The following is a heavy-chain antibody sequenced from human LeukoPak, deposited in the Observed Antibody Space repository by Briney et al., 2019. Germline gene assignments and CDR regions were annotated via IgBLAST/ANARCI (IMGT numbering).Heavy chain of an antibody. D-gene: IGHD3-16*01. J-gene: IGHJ6*03. V-gene: IGHV4-38-2*02. CDR1: GYSISSGYF. Sequence: SETLSLTCTVSGYSISSGYFWGWIRQPPGKGLECIGTIYHSGSTYYNPSLKSRVTISVDTSKNQFSLKLSSVTAADTAMYYCARVKDPGGYYYYYYMDVWGKGTTVTVSS. CDR3: ARVKDPGGYYYYYYMDV. CDR2: IYHSGST.